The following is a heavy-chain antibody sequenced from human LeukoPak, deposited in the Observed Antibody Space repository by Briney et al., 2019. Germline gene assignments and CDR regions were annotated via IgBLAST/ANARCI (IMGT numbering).Heavy chain of an antibody. V-gene: IGHV1-2*02. D-gene: IGHD4-17*01. CDR1: GYTFTGYY. CDR3: AREAGATTVTIHRVSWFDP. Sequence: ASVKVSCKASGYTFTGYYMHWVRQAPGQGLEWMGWINPNSGATTYAQKFQGRVTMTRDTSLTTAYMELSSLRSEDTAVYYCAREAGATTVTIHRVSWFDPWGQGTLVTVSS. CDR2: INPNSGAT. J-gene: IGHJ5*02.